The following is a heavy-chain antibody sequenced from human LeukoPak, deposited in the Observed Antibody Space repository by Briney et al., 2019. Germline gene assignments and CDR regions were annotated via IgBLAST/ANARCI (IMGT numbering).Heavy chain of an antibody. CDR3: ATNESPHITTVRGVIGYYYYGMDV. Sequence: ASVKVSCKVSGYTLTELSMHWVRQAPGKGLEWMGGFDPEDGETIYAQKFQGRVTMTEDTSTDTAYMELSSLRSEDTAVYYCATNESPHITTVRGVIGYYYYGMDVWGQGTTVTVSS. J-gene: IGHJ6*02. D-gene: IGHD3-10*01. CDR1: GYTLTELS. CDR2: FDPEDGET. V-gene: IGHV1-24*01.